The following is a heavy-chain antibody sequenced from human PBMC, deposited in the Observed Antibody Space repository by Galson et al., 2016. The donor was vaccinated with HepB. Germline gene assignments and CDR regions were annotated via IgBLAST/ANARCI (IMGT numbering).Heavy chain of an antibody. Sequence: SLRLSCAASQFSFSTYGMHWVRQAPGRGLEWVACISASSGTIYYADSVKGRFTISRDNANNSLSLQMNSLRAEDTAFYYCARPYTYYFGSGSYFDVLHYGMDVWGQGTTVTVSS. D-gene: IGHD3-10*01. J-gene: IGHJ6*02. CDR3: ARPYTYYFGSGSYFDVLHYGMDV. CDR1: QFSFSTYG. V-gene: IGHV3-48*01. CDR2: ISASSGTI.